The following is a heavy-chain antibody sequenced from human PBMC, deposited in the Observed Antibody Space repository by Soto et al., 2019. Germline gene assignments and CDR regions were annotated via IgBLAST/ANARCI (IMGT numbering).Heavy chain of an antibody. CDR3: ARDYGDAFDI. D-gene: IGHD4-17*01. Sequence: ASVKVSCKASGYTFTVYYMHGVRQAPGQGLEWMGWINPNSGGTNYAQEFRGRVTLTRDTSISTAYMELSRLRSDDTALYYCARDYGDAFDIWGQGTMVTVSS. CDR1: GYTFTVYY. V-gene: IGHV1-2*02. J-gene: IGHJ3*02. CDR2: INPNSGGT.